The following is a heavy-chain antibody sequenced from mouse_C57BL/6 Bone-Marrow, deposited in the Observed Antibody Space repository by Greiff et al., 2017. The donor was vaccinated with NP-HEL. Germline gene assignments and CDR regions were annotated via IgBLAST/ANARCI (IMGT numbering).Heavy chain of an antibody. CDR2: IYPRSGNT. V-gene: IGHV1-81*01. CDR1: GYTFTSYG. J-gene: IGHJ4*01. CDR3: AKSWGDY. Sequence: LVESGAELARPGASVKLSCKASGYTFTSYGISWVKQRTGQGLEWIGEIYPRSGNTYYNEKFKGKATLTVDKSSSTAHLELRNLTSEDSAVYFCAKSWGDYWGQGTSVTVSS.